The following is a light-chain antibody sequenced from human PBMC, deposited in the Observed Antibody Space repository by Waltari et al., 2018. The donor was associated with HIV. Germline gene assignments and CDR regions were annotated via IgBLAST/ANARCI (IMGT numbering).Light chain of an antibody. CDR1: SSDIGLYNF. Sequence: QSALTQPPSASGSPGQSVTISCAGTSSDIGLYNFVSWYQHHPGKAPKLMISEVSRRPSWVPCRVSGSKSVNTASLTVSGLQAEDEAAYYCFSYAGNNYLLFGGGTKLTVL. V-gene: IGLV2-8*01. CDR2: EVS. J-gene: IGLJ2*01. CDR3: FSYAGNNYLL.